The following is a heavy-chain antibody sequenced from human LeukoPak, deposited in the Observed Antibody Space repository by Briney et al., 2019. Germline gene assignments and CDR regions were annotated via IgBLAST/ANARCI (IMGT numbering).Heavy chain of an antibody. V-gene: IGHV4-59*01. Sequence: SETLSLTCTVSGGSISSYYWSWIRQPPGKGLEWIGYIYYSGSTNYNPSLKSRVTISVDTSKNQFSLKLSSVTAADTAVYYCARGEYSRGWYYFDYWGQGTLVTVSS. J-gene: IGHJ4*02. D-gene: IGHD6-19*01. CDR2: IYYSGST. CDR3: ARGEYSRGWYYFDY. CDR1: GGSISSYY.